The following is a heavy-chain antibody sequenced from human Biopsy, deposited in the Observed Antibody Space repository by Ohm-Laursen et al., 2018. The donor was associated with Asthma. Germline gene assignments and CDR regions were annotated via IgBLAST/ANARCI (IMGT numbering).Heavy chain of an antibody. CDR2: IIPIFGIA. CDR3: ARGGSYSSRRYYFDY. J-gene: IGHJ4*02. V-gene: IGHV1-69*17. CDR1: GGTFSSYA. D-gene: IGHD1-26*01. Sequence: GSSMKVSCKASGGTFSSYAISWVRQAPGQGLEWMGGIIPIFGIANYAQKFQGRVTITADKSTSTAYMELSSLRSEDTAVYYCARGGSYSSRRYYFDYWGQGTLVTVSS.